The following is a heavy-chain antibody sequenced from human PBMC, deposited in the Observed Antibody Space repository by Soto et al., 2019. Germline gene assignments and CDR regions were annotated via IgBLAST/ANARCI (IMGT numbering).Heavy chain of an antibody. CDR1: GYSFTSYW. D-gene: IGHD2-2*01. J-gene: IGHJ5*02. CDR3: ARLIAAYCSSTSCQQTDWFDP. CDR2: IYPGDSDT. V-gene: IGHV5-51*01. Sequence: GESLKISCKGSGYSFTSYWIGWVRQMPGKGLEWMGIIYPGDSDTRYSPSFQGQVTISADKSISTAYLQWSSLKASDTAMYYCARLIAAYCSSTSCQQTDWFDPWGQGTLVTVSS.